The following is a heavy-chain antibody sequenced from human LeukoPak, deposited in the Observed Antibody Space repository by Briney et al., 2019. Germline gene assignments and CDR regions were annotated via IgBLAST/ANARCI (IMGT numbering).Heavy chain of an antibody. CDR2: IFYSGST. CDR3: ARRIVGRDPASDI. D-gene: IGHD1-26*01. V-gene: IGHV4-39*07. CDR1: GGSISSSNYY. Sequence: SETLSLTCTVSGGSISSSNYYWGWVRQPPGKALEWIGNIFYSGSTYYSPSLKSRVTISLDTSRNQFSLKLNSVTAADTAVYYCARRIVGRDPASDIWGQGTMVTVSS. J-gene: IGHJ3*02.